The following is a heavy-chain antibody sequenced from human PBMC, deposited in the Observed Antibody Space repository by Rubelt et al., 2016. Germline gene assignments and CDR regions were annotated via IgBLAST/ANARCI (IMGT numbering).Heavy chain of an antibody. V-gene: IGHV3-30*04. J-gene: IGHJ5*02. CDR2: IWYDGSNK. D-gene: IGHD6-19*01. CDR3: ARDLAPGYSSGWYEYWFDP. CDR1: A. Sequence: AMHWVRQAPGKGLEWVAVIWYDGSNKYYADSVKGRFTISRDNSKNTLYLQMNSLRAEDTAVYYCARDLAPGYSSGWYEYWFDPWGQGTLVTVSS.